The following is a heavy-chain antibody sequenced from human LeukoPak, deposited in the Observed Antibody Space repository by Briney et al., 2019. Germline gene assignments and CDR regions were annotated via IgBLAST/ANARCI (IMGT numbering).Heavy chain of an antibody. D-gene: IGHD2/OR15-2a*01. V-gene: IGHV3-21*01. CDR3: TRDATYYLRYGYFDY. Sequence: HPGGFLRLSCAASGFSISSSAMNWVRQAPGKGLEWVSSINNVASHIYYAGSVRGRFTISRDNAKNSVYLQMNSLRAEDTAVYYCTRDATYYLRYGYFDYWGQGTLVTVSS. J-gene: IGHJ4*02. CDR2: INNVASHI. CDR1: GFSISSSA.